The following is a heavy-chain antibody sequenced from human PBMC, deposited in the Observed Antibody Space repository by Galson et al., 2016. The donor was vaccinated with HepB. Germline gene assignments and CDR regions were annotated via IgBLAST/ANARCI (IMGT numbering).Heavy chain of an antibody. CDR2: ISTSGSTI. CDR1: LFPFRRSR. CDR3: ARTSISYYFDTTGHYSTRNNWFDP. V-gene: IGHV3-48*04. Sequence: FLLLSFASFLFPFRRSRMNWVRQTPGKGLEWVSYISTSGSTIYYADSVKGRFFISRDNARNSLYLHMNSLRAEDTAVYYCARTSISYYFDTTGHYSTRNNWFDPWGQGTLVTVSS. J-gene: IGHJ5*02. D-gene: IGHD3-22*01.